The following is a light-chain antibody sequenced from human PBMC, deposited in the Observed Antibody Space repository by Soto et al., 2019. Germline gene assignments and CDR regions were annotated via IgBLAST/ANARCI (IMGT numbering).Light chain of an antibody. CDR2: EVT. J-gene: IGLJ3*02. V-gene: IGLV2-14*01. CDR3: QAYDYSLTASV. Sequence: QSALTQPASVSGSPGQSITISCTGTSSDVGGYNYVSWYQQHPGKAPKLMIYEVTKWPSGVSNRFSGSKSGNTASLTISGLQAEDEADYYCQAYDYSLTASVFGGGTKVTVL. CDR1: SSDVGGYNY.